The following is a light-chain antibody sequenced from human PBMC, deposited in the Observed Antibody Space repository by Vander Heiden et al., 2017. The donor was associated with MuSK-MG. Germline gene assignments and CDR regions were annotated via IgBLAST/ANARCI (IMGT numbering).Light chain of an antibody. V-gene: IGLV1-40*01. Sequence: QSVLTQPPSGAGAPGQGVTISCTGSSSNIGAGYDVHWYQQPRGTAPNLLIYGNLFRRSGLPARFSGSKSGAAASLAITELQAEVGADYFCQSYYSSVSREVFGGGTKLTVL. CDR2: GNL. J-gene: IGLJ2*01. CDR1: SSNIGAGYD. CDR3: QSYYSSVSREV.